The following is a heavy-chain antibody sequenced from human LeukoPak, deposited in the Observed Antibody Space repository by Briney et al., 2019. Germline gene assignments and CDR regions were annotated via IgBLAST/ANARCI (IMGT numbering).Heavy chain of an antibody. CDR2: IYYSGST. Sequence: SETLSLTCTVSGGSLSSSSYYWSWIRQPPGKGLEWIGYIYYSGSTNYNPSLKSRVTISVDTSKNQFSLKLSSVTAADTAVYYCARGGRQNWFDPWGQGTLVTVSS. CDR3: ARGGRQNWFDP. V-gene: IGHV4-61*01. J-gene: IGHJ5*02. CDR1: GGSLSSSSYY.